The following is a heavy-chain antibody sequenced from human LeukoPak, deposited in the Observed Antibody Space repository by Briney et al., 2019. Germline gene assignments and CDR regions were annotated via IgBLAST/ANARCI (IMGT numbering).Heavy chain of an antibody. J-gene: IGHJ4*02. CDR1: GGSISSSNW. CDR2: IYHSGST. D-gene: IGHD2-2*01. Sequence: SETLSLTCAVSGGSISSSNWWSWVRQPPGKGLEWIGEIYHSGSTNYNPSLKSRVTISVDKSKNQFSLKLSSVTAADTAVYYCARGSRPAGRTFDYWGQGTLVTVSS. CDR3: ARGSRPAGRTFDY. V-gene: IGHV4-4*02.